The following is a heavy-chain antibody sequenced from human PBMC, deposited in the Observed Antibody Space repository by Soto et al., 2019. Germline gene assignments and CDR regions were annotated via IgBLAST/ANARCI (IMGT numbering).Heavy chain of an antibody. J-gene: IGHJ4*02. V-gene: IGHV4-30-2*01. CDR2: IYHSGST. Sequence: SSETLSLTCAVSGGSISSGGYSWSWIRQPPGKGLEWIGYIYHSGSTYYNPSLKSRVTISVDRSKNQFSLKLSSVTAADTAVYYGARGGDDFWSGKIYFDYWGQGTLVTVSS. CDR3: ARGGDDFWSGKIYFDY. D-gene: IGHD3-3*01. CDR1: GGSISSGGYS.